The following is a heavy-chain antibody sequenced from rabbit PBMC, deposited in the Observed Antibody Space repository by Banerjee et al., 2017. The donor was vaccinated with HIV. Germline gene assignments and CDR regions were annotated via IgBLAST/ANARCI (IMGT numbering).Heavy chain of an antibody. CDR2: IVAGSSGST. J-gene: IGHJ6*01. D-gene: IGHD2-1*01. CDR1: GFTLSSYW. CDR3: ATSYGHSYALDL. V-gene: IGHV1S45*01. Sequence: QEQLVESGGGLVKPEGSLTLTCTASGFTLSSYWMWWVRQAPGKGLEWIACIVAGSSGSTYYANWAKGRFTISKTSSTTVTLQMTSLTAADTATYFCATSYGHSYALDLWGQGTLVTVS.